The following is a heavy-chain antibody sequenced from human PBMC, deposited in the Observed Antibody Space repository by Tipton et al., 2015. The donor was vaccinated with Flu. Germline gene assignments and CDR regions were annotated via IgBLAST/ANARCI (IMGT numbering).Heavy chain of an antibody. J-gene: IGHJ2*01. V-gene: IGHV4-38-2*02. D-gene: IGHD6-19*01. CDR1: GDSIGSNYF. CDR3: ARVAYSSGWYDWYFDV. CDR2: IHRSGNT. Sequence: TLSLTCSVSGDSIGSNYFWGWIRQPPGKGLEWIANIHRSGNTYHNPSLKSRVTISVDTSRDHFSLRLSSVTAADTAVYYCARVAYSSGWYDWYFDVWGRGTLVTVSS.